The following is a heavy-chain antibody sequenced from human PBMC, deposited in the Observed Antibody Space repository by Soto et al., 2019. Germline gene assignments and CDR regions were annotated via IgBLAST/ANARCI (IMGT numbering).Heavy chain of an antibody. CDR3: VRGYYDSRGQSNTFDI. J-gene: IGHJ3*02. CDR2: VYYSGST. V-gene: IGHV4-59*01. D-gene: IGHD3-22*01. CDR1: GASISSSY. Sequence: QVQLQESGPGLVKPSETLSLTCTVSGASISSSYWSWIRQSPEKGLEWIGFVYYSGSTNYNPSLRSRVTISVDMSKNQFSLKLRSVTAADTAVYYCVRGYYDSRGQSNTFDIWGQGTMVTVSP.